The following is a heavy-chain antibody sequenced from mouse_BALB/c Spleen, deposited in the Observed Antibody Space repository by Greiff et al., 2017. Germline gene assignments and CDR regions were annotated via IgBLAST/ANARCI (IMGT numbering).Heavy chain of an antibody. CDR2: IYPGSGST. V-gene: IGHV1S22*01. CDR3: TREGLGRFAY. D-gene: IGHD3-1*01. CDR1: GYTFTSYW. Sequence: LQQPGSELVRPGASVKLSCKASGYTFTSYWMHWVKQRPGQGLEWIGNIYPGSGSTNYDEKFKSKATLTVDTSSSTAYMQLSSLTSEDSAVYYCTREGLGRFAYWGQGTLVTVSA. J-gene: IGHJ3*01.